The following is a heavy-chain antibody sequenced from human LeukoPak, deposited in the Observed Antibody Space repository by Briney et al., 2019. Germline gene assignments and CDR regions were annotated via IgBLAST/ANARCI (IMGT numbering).Heavy chain of an antibody. J-gene: IGHJ3*02. D-gene: IGHD1-1*01. V-gene: IGHV4-59*01. CDR2: IYYSGST. CDR1: GGSISSYY. Sequence: KTSETLSLTCTVSGGSISSYYWSWIRQPPGKGLEWIGYIYYSGSTNYNPSLKSRVTISVDTSKNQFSLKPSSVTAADTAVYYCARDPKRRAFDIWGQGTMVTVSS. CDR3: ARDPKRRAFDI.